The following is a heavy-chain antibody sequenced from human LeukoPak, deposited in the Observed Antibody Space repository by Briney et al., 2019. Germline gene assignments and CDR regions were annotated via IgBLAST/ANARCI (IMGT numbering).Heavy chain of an antibody. Sequence: GGSLRLSCAASGFTFSSNAMSWVRQAPGKGLGWVSVISVSGSRAYYADFVKGRFTVSRDNSKNTVLLQMNSLRVEDTAVYYCTKDHDGMHAWGQGTTVTVS. CDR2: ISVSGSRA. CDR1: GFTFSSNA. CDR3: TKDHDGMHA. J-gene: IGHJ6*02. V-gene: IGHV3-23*01.